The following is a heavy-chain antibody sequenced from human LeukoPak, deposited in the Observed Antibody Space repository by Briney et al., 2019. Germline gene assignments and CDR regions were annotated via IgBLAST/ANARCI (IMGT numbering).Heavy chain of an antibody. Sequence: PGGSLRLSCAASGFTFSTYGMNWVRQAPGKGLEWVSGIRSSGAITYYADSVKGRFTISRGNSKNTLYLQMNSLRAEDTALYYCAKGGRVTSHGLYYFDYWGQGTLVTVSS. D-gene: IGHD4-17*01. CDR1: GFTFSTYG. CDR3: AKGGRVTSHGLYYFDY. V-gene: IGHV3-23*01. J-gene: IGHJ4*02. CDR2: IRSSGAIT.